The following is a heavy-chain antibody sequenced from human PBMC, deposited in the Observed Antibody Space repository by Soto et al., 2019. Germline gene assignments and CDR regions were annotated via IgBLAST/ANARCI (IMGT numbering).Heavy chain of an antibody. CDR2: ISGSGGST. Sequence: EVQLLESGGGLVQPGGSLRLSCAASGFTFSSYAMSWVRQAPGKGLEWVSGISGSGGSTYYEDSVTGRFTISRDNSKNPLSLQMNPLRAEARALYSCATWVWGAALFSRRFNGVDYWGQGTLVTVSS. CDR3: ATWVWGAALFSRRFNGVDY. CDR1: GFTFSSYA. D-gene: IGHD6-25*01. V-gene: IGHV3-23*01. J-gene: IGHJ4*02.